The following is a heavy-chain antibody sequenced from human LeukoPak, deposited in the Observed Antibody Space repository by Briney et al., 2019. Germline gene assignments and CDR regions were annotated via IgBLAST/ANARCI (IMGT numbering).Heavy chain of an antibody. CDR3: ARLRETTVTRDDSYYYMDV. Sequence: GGSLRLSCATTGLTFSAYAMSWVRQAPGKGLEWVSTITGGGDATYHADSVMGRFTISGDSSKNTLYLQMDSLRAEDTAVYYCARLRETTVTRDDSYYYMDVWGKGTTVTVSS. CDR1: GLTFSAYA. CDR2: ITGGGDAT. D-gene: IGHD4-17*01. V-gene: IGHV3-23*01. J-gene: IGHJ6*03.